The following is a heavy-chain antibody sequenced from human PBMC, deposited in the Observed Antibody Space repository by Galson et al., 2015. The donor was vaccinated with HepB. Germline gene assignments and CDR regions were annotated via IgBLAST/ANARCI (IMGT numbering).Heavy chain of an antibody. J-gene: IGHJ4*02. CDR3: VREVRSPTGWYFDL. Sequence: SETLSLTCSVPGGSISGYYWNWIRQPPGEGLEWIAYTSYSGSDSGSTNTNPSLQGRVTVSADTSKNQFSLILTSVTPADTAMYFCVREVRSPTGWYFDLWGRGTLVAVSS. V-gene: IGHV4-59*01. CDR1: GGSISGYY. D-gene: IGHD6-19*01. CDR2: TSYSGSDSGST.